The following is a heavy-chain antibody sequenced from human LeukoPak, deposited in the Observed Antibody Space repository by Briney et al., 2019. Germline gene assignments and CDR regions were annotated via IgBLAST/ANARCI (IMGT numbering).Heavy chain of an antibody. CDR3: ARGSPPDY. J-gene: IGHJ4*02. CDR2: ISYDGSNK. Sequence: GGSLRLSCAASGLIFSGYAMYWVRQAPGKGLEWVAVISYDGSNKYYADSVKGRFTISRDNSKNTLYLQMNSLRTEDTAVYYCARGSPPDYWGRGTLVTVSS. V-gene: IGHV3-30-3*01. CDR1: GLIFSGYA.